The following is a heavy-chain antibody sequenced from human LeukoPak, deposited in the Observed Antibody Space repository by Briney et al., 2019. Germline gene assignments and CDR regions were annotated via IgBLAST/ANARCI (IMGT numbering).Heavy chain of an antibody. V-gene: IGHV3-23*01. CDR1: AFTFSRFA. CDR2: LSGSGSAT. CDR3: AKHLGSHSFLFYYMDV. J-gene: IGHJ6*03. D-gene: IGHD2-21*01. Sequence: GGSLRLSCEASAFTFSRFAMSWIRQPPGTGLEWVSTLSGSGSATYYADSVKGRFTISRDNSKDTLYLQMDNVRADDTAVYYCAKHLGSHSFLFYYMDVWGKGTSVIVSS.